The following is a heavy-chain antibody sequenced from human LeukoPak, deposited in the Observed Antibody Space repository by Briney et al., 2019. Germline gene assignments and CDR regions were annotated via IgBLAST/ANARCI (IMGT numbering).Heavy chain of an antibody. CDR3: AREGITMVRGVFDY. D-gene: IGHD3-10*01. CDR2: IYTSGST. CDR1: CCSISRYY. Sequence: SETLSLACTVSCCSISRYYWSWIRQPAGKGLEWIGRIYTSGSTNYNPSLKSRVTMSVDTSKNQFSLKLSSVTAADTAVYYCAREGITMVRGVFDYWGQGTLVTVSS. J-gene: IGHJ4*02. V-gene: IGHV4-4*07.